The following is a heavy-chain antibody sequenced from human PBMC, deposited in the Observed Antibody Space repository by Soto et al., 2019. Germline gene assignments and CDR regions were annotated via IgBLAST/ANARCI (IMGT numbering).Heavy chain of an antibody. V-gene: IGHV4-30-2*01. Sequence: QLQLQESGSGLVKPSQTLSLTCAVSGGSISSGGYSWSWIRQPPGKGLEWIGYIYHSGSTYYNPSLKSRVTISVDRSKNQFSLKLSSVTAADTAVYYCASKMASSGSYEYGFDPWGQGILVTVSS. CDR2: IYHSGST. CDR3: ASKMASSGSYEYGFDP. J-gene: IGHJ5*02. D-gene: IGHD1-26*01. CDR1: GGSISSGGYS.